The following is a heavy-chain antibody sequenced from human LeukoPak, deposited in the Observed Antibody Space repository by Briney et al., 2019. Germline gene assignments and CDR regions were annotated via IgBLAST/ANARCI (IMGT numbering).Heavy chain of an antibody. D-gene: IGHD7-27*01. CDR1: GFTFSTYG. V-gene: IGHV3-30*18. CDR2: ISYDGSNK. J-gene: IGHJ4*02. CDR3: AKDWMGIPGY. Sequence: GGSLRLSCAASGFTFSTYGMHWVRQAPGRGLEWVAVISYDGSNKYYADSVKGRFTISRDNSKNMLYLQMNSLRAEDTAVYYCAKDWMGIPGYWGQGTLVTVSS.